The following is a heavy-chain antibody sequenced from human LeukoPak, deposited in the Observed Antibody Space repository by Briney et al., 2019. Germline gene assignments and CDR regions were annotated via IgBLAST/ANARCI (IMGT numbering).Heavy chain of an antibody. J-gene: IGHJ4*02. V-gene: IGHV3-11*04. CDR1: GFTFSDYY. CDR3: AREGTYCSSTSCYYGGRYFDY. Sequence: GGSLRLSCAASGFTFSDYYMSWIRQAPGKGLEWVSYISSSGSTIYYADSVKGRFTISRDNAKNSLYLQMNSLRAEDTAVYYCAREGTYCSSTSCYYGGRYFDYWGQGTLVTVSS. D-gene: IGHD2-2*01. CDR2: ISSSGSTI.